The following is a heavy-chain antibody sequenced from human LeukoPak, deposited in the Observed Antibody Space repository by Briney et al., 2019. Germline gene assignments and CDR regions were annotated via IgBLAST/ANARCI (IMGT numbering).Heavy chain of an antibody. CDR1: GFTFSSYG. CDR3: AKDRSPIGGPDNFQH. Sequence: PGGSLRLSCAASGFTFSSYGMHWVRQAPGKGLEWVAFIRYDGSNKYYADSVKGRFTISRDNSKNTLYLQMNSLRAEDTAVYYGAKDRSPIGGPDNFQHWARAPWSPSPQ. V-gene: IGHV3-30*02. J-gene: IGHJ1*01. D-gene: IGHD1-14*01. CDR2: IRYDGSNK.